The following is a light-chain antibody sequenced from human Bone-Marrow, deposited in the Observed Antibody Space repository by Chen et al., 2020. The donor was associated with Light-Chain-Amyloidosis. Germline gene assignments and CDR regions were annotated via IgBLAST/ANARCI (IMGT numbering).Light chain of an antibody. CDR1: DWPTKY. CDR2: GDT. Sequence: SYQLPQPPSVSVSPGHTVRLPCSGDDWPTKYVYWYQQKPGQAPVLVIHGDTERPSGISERFSGSSSGTTATLTISGVQAEDEADYHCQSADSSGTYEVIFGGGTKLTVL. J-gene: IGLJ2*01. CDR3: QSADSSGTYEVI. V-gene: IGLV3-25*03.